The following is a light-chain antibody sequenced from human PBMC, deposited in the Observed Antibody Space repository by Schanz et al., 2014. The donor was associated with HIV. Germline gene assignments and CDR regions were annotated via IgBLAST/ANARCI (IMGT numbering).Light chain of an antibody. CDR1: QSVLYSSNNKNF. CDR3: QQANSFPLT. CDR2: WAS. Sequence: DIVMTQSPDSLAVSLGERATINCKSSQSVLYSSNNKNFLAWYQQKPGQPPKLLIYWASTRESGVPDRFSGSGSGTDFTLTISSLQPEDFATYYCQQANSFPLTFGGGTKVEI. V-gene: IGKV4-1*01. J-gene: IGKJ4*01.